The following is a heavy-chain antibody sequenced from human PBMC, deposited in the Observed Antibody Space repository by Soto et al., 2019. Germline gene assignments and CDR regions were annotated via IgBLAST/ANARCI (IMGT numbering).Heavy chain of an antibody. Sequence: GASVKVSCKASGYTFTSYDINRVRQATGQGLEWMGWMNPNSGNTGYAQKFQGRVTMTRNTSISTAYMELSSLRSEDTAVYYCASVSPLGPREGYYYYMDVWGKGTTVTVSS. CDR2: MNPNSGNT. CDR3: ASVSPLGPREGYYYYMDV. CDR1: GYTFTSYD. J-gene: IGHJ6*03. V-gene: IGHV1-8*01.